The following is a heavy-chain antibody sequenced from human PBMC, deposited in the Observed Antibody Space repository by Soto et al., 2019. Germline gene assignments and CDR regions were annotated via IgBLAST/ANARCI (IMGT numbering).Heavy chain of an antibody. Sequence: QVQLQESGPGLVKPSQTLSLTCTVSGGSISSGGYYWSWIRQHPGKGLEWIGYIYYSGSTYYNPSRKSRVTTSVDTSKNQFSLKLSSVTAADTAVYYCARGDMVRGVTQFDYWGQGTLVTVSS. CDR2: IYYSGST. J-gene: IGHJ4*02. V-gene: IGHV4-31*03. D-gene: IGHD3-10*01. CDR3: ARGDMVRGVTQFDY. CDR1: GGSISSGGYY.